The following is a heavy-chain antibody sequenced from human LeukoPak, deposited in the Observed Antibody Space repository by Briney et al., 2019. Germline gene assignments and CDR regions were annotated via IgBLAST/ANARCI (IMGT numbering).Heavy chain of an antibody. D-gene: IGHD3-3*01. CDR3: AREVFSVGVVLDY. CDR1: GFTFSSYW. Sequence: PGGSLRLSCAASGFTFSSYWMSWVRQAPGKGLEWVANIKQDGSEKYYVDSVKGRFTISRDNAKNSLYLQMNSLRAEDTAVYYCAREVFSVGVVLDYWGQGTLVTVSS. V-gene: IGHV3-7*01. J-gene: IGHJ4*02. CDR2: IKQDGSEK.